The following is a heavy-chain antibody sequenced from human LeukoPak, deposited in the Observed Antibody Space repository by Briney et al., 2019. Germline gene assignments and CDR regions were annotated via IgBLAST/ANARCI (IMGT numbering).Heavy chain of an antibody. CDR3: ARESSSAWPYYFDF. D-gene: IGHD6-19*01. CDR2: IKQDGSEK. CDR1: GFTFSSYW. J-gene: IGHJ4*02. Sequence: GGSLRLSCAASGFTFSSYWMTWVRQAPGRGLEWVANIKQDGSEKYYLGSVKGRFTISRDNAKNSLFLQMNSLRAEDTSVYYCARESSSAWPYYFDFWGQGTLVTVSS. V-gene: IGHV3-7*01.